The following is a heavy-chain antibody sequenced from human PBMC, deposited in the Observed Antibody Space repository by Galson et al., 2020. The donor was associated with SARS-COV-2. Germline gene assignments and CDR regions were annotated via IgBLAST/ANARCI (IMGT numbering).Heavy chain of an antibody. V-gene: IGHV3-23*01. CDR3: AKDTLSYEDLRGILIDY. D-gene: IGHD3-3*02. J-gene: IGHJ4*02. CDR1: GFTFSSYA. CDR2: ISGSGGNT. Sequence: GESLKISCAASGFTFSSYAMSWVRQAPGKGLEWVSTISGSGGNTYYADSVKGRFTISRDNSKNTLYLQMNSLRAEDTAVYYCAKDTLSYEDLRGILIDYWGQGTLVTVSS.